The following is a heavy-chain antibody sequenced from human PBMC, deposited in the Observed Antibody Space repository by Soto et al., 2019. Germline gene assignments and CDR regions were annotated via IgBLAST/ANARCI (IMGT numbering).Heavy chain of an antibody. Sequence: QVQLVQSGAEVKKPGASVKVSCKASGYTSASYGITWVRQAPGQGLEWIGWISAYNGNTNYAQKLQGRVTMTTDTSTSTAYMELRSLRSDDTAVYYCARGRIGVRGVPSYNWFDPWGQGTLVTVSS. D-gene: IGHD3-10*01. CDR3: ARGRIGVRGVPSYNWFDP. CDR1: GYTSASYG. V-gene: IGHV1-18*01. J-gene: IGHJ5*02. CDR2: ISAYNGNT.